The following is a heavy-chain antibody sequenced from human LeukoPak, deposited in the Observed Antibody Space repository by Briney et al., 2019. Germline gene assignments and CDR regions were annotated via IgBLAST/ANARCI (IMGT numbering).Heavy chain of an antibody. Sequence: GASVKVSCKASGGTFSSYAISWVRQAPGQGLEWMGRIIPVLGIANYAQKFQGRVTITADKSTSTAYMELSSLRSEDTAVYYCARDEDGYSSGWYTRWGQGTLVTVSS. CDR2: IIPVLGIA. V-gene: IGHV1-69*04. D-gene: IGHD6-19*01. J-gene: IGHJ4*02. CDR1: GGTFSSYA. CDR3: ARDEDGYSSGWYTR.